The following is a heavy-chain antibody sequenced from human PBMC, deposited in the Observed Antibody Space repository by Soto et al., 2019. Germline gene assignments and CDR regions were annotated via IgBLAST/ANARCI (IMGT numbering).Heavy chain of an antibody. Sequence: GASVKVSCTASGGTFSSYAISWVRQAPGQGLEWMGWISAYNGNTNYAQKLQGRVTMTTDTSTSTAYMELRSLRSDDTAVYYCARVGRYYYGSGSSTWGQGTLVTVSS. CDR3: ARVGRYYYGSGSST. CDR1: GGTFSSYA. V-gene: IGHV1-18*01. D-gene: IGHD3-10*01. J-gene: IGHJ5*02. CDR2: ISAYNGNT.